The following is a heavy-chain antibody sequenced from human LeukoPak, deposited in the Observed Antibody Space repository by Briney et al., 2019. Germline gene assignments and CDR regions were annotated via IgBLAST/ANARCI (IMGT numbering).Heavy chain of an antibody. CDR1: GGSISSYY. Sequence: SETLSLTCTVSGGSISSYYWSWIRQPPGKGLEWIGYIYTIWSTNYNPSLKSRVTISVDTSKNQFSLNLSSVTAADTAVYYCARHPQPGRAYYYYMDVWGKGTTVTVSS. J-gene: IGHJ6*03. CDR2: IYTIWST. CDR3: ARHPQPGRAYYYYMDV. D-gene: IGHD3-10*01. V-gene: IGHV4-4*09.